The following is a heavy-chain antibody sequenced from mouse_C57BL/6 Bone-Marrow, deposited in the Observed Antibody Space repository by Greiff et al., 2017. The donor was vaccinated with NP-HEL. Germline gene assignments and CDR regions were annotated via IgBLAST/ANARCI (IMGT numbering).Heavy chain of an antibody. J-gene: IGHJ2*01. CDR3: TAEGYGSSYEGY. Sequence: VQLQQSGAELVRPGASVKLSCTASGFNIKDDYMHWVKQRPEQGLEWIGWIVPENGDTEYASKFQGKATITADTSSNTAYLQLSSLTSEDTAVYYCTAEGYGSSYEGYWGQGTTLTVSS. V-gene: IGHV14-4*01. CDR1: GFNIKDDY. CDR2: IVPENGDT. D-gene: IGHD1-1*01.